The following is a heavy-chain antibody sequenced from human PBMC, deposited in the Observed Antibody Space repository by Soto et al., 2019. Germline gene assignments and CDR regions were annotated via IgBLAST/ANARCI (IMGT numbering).Heavy chain of an antibody. D-gene: IGHD6-6*01. V-gene: IGHV3-7*01. J-gene: IGHJ6*03. CDR1: GFSFSSYW. CDR3: ARSEEEKREAPRRGLRGPVSNYYYYYMDV. CDR2: IKQDGSET. Sequence: ELQLVESGGGLVQPGGSLRLSCAASGFSFSSYWMNWVRQAPGKGLEWVANIKQDGSETYYVDSVKGRFTISRDNAKNSLYLQINSLRAEDTVVYYCARSEEEKREAPRRGLRGPVSNYYYYYMDVWGKGTTVTVSS.